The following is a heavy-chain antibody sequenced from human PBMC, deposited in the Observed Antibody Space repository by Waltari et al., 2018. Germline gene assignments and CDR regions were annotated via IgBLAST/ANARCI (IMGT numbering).Heavy chain of an antibody. Sequence: EVQLLESGGGLVQPGGSLRLSCAASGFTFSSYAMSWVRQAPGKGLEWVSAISGSGGSTYYADSVKGRFTISRDNSKNTLYLQMNSLRAEDTAVYYCAKGLITMVRGVTPYYFDYWGQGTLVTVSS. V-gene: IGHV3-23*01. J-gene: IGHJ4*02. CDR1: GFTFSSYA. D-gene: IGHD3-10*01. CDR3: AKGLITMVRGVTPYYFDY. CDR2: ISGSGGST.